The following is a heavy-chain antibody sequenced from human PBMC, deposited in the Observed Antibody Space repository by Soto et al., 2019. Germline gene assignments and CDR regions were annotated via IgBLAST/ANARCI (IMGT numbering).Heavy chain of an antibody. D-gene: IGHD3-22*01. J-gene: IGHJ4*02. CDR1: GFTFSSYE. CDR3: ARDMGPYYYDSSGTAGGY. Sequence: EVQLVESGGGLVQPGGSLRLSCAASGFTFSSYEMNWVRQAPGKELEWVSYISSSGSTIYYADSVKGRFTISRDNAKNSLYLQMNSLRAEYTAVYYCARDMGPYYYDSSGTAGGYWGQGTLVTVSS. V-gene: IGHV3-48*03. CDR2: ISSSGSTI.